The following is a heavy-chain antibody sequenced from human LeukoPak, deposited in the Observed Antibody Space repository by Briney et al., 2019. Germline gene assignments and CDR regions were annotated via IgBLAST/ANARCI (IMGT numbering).Heavy chain of an antibody. D-gene: IGHD2-2*01. J-gene: IGHJ5*02. CDR3: ATSSNAPGNH. CDR1: GFTFNGYW. V-gene: IGHV3-7*01. CDR2: IKEDGSAQ. Sequence: PGGSLRLSCAASGFTFNGYWMSWVRQAPGKGLEWVANIKEDGSAQYYVGFVKGRFTISRDNAKNSLNLQMNSLRAEDTAVYYCATSSNAPGNHWGQGTLVTVSS.